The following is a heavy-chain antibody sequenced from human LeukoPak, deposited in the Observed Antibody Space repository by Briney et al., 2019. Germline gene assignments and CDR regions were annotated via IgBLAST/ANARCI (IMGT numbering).Heavy chain of an antibody. V-gene: IGHV4-31*03. J-gene: IGHJ5*02. Sequence: SETLSLTCTVSGVSISSGGYYWSWIRQHPGKGLEWIGYIYYSGSTYYNPSLESRVAISVDTSKNQFSLKLSSVTAADTAVYYCARVVSAVAYNWFDPWGQGTLVTVSS. CDR2: IYYSGST. CDR3: ARVVSAVAYNWFDP. CDR1: GVSISSGGYY. D-gene: IGHD6-19*01.